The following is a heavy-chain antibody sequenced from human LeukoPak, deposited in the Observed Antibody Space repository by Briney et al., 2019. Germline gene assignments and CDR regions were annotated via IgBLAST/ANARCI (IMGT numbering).Heavy chain of an antibody. CDR1: GYTFTSYD. J-gene: IGHJ4*02. V-gene: IGHV1-8*01. Sequence: ASVKVSCKASGYTFTSYDINWVRQATGQGLEWMGWMNPNSGNTGYAQKFQGRLTMTRYTSITTAYMELSSLRSEDKAVYYCARGSVTPFDYWGQGTLVTVSS. CDR3: ARGSVTPFDY. CDR2: MNPNSGNT. D-gene: IGHD5-18*01.